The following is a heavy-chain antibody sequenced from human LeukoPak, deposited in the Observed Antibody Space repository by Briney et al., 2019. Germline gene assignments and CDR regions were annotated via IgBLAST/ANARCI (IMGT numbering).Heavy chain of an antibody. V-gene: IGHV4-61*02. CDR3: ATRFIAAAGTGIDY. CDR1: GGSISSGSYY. J-gene: IGHJ4*02. Sequence: PSQTLSLTCIVSGGSISSGSYYWSWIRQPAGKGLEWIGRIYTSGSTNYNPSLKSRVTISVDTSKNQFSLKLSSVTAADTAVYYCATRFIAAAGTGIDYWGQGTLVTVSS. CDR2: IYTSGST. D-gene: IGHD6-13*01.